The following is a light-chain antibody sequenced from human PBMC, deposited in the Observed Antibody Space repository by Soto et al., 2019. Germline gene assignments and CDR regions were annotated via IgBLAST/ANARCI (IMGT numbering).Light chain of an antibody. Sequence: QSVLTQPPSVSGSPGQSVAISCTGTSSDVGSNNRVSWYQQPPGTAPKLMIYDVSNRPSGIPDRFSGSKSANTASLTISGLQAEDEGDNCGRSYTTTNTYVFGTGTKFTVL. CDR2: DVS. CDR1: SSDVGSNNR. CDR3: RSYTTTNTYV. V-gene: IGLV2-18*02. J-gene: IGLJ1*01.